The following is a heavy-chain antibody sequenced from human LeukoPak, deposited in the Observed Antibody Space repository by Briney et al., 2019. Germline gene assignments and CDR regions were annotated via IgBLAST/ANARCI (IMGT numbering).Heavy chain of an antibody. CDR3: AKSGSWYYFDC. CDR1: GFTFSSYS. CDR2: ISSSSSYI. Sequence: GGSLRLSCAASGFTFSSYSMNWVRQAPGKGLEWVSSISSSSSYIYYADSVKGRFTISRDNSKNTLHLQVNSLRAEDTAVYYCAKSGSWYYFDCWGQGTLVTVSS. J-gene: IGHJ4*02. D-gene: IGHD6-13*01. V-gene: IGHV3-21*04.